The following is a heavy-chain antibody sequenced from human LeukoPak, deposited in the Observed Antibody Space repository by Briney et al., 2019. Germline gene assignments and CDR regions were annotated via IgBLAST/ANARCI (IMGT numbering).Heavy chain of an antibody. J-gene: IGHJ4*02. V-gene: IGHV3-23*01. CDR3: TRAAPYGTSWYGKNDY. CDR2: FVRGST. CDR1: GFTLSSYP. D-gene: IGHD6-13*01. Sequence: PGGSLRLSCAASGFTLSSYPMNWVRQAPGKGLEWVSTFVRGSTYYADTVQGRFTISGDSSKNTLYLQMNSLRADDTALYFCTRAAPYGTSWYGKNDYWGQGTLVAVSS.